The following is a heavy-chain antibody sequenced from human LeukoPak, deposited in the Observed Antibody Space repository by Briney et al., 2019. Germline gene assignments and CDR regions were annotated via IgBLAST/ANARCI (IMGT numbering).Heavy chain of an antibody. CDR1: GITVSSYD. D-gene: IGHD3-22*01. CDR2: ISYDGGSK. CDR3: AKDSGGYYGHFDH. Sequence: PGGSLRLSCAASGITVSSYDMHWVRQAPGKGLEWVAVISYDGGSKYYADSVKGRFTISRDNSKNTLYLQMNSLRIWDLAVYYCAKDSGGYYGHFDHWGQGTLVTVSS. J-gene: IGHJ4*02. V-gene: IGHV3-30*18.